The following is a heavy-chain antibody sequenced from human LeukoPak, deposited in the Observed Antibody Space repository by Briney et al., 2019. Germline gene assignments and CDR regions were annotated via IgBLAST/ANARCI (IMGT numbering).Heavy chain of an antibody. J-gene: IGHJ4*02. D-gene: IGHD4/OR15-4a*01. CDR3: ARRKEVQTTFDY. CDR1: AFVFSNSW. V-gene: IGHV3-7*01. Sequence: PGGSLRLSCAASAFVFSNSWMGWVRLAPGKGLEWVANIKEDGSETYYVDSVKGRFTISRDNAKNSLDLQMNSLRDEDTAVYYCARRKEVQTTFDYWGQGTLVTVSS. CDR2: IKEDGSET.